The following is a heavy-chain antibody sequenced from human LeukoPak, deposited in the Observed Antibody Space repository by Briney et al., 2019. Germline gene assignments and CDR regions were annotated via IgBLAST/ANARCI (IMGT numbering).Heavy chain of an antibody. CDR1: GGSISSYY. V-gene: IGHV4-4*07. D-gene: IGHD3-10*01. Sequence: SETLSLTCTVSGGSISSYYWSWIRQPAGKGLEWIGRIYTSGSTNYNPSLKSRVTMSVDTSKNQFSLKLSSVTAADTAVYYCARGLPPGSSITMVRGVIGSQGYYYYGMDVWGQGTTVTVSS. CDR2: IYTSGST. J-gene: IGHJ6*02. CDR3: ARGLPPGSSITMVRGVIGSQGYYYYGMDV.